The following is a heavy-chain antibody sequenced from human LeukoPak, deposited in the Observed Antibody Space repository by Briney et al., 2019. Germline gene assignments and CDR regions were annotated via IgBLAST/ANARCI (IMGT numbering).Heavy chain of an antibody. Sequence: GESLKISCKGSGYSFTNYWIGWVRQMPGKGLEWMGIIYPGDSDTRYSPSSQGQVTISADKSITTAYLQWSSLKASDTAMYYCARHPDYEPFDYWGQGTLVTVSS. V-gene: IGHV5-51*01. CDR3: ARHPDYEPFDY. CDR1: GYSFTNYW. CDR2: IYPGDSDT. J-gene: IGHJ4*02. D-gene: IGHD4-17*01.